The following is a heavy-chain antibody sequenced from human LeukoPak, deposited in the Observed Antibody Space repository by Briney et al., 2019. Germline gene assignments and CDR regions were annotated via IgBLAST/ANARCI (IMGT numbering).Heavy chain of an antibody. V-gene: IGHV4-59*12. J-gene: IGHJ6*03. Sequence: SETLSLTCTVSGGSISSYYWSWIRQPPGKGLEWIGYIYYSGSTNYNPSLKSRVTISVDTSKNQFSLKLSSVTAADTAVYYCARGLGNYYYYYMDVWGKGTTVTVSS. D-gene: IGHD4-11*01. CDR1: GGSISSYY. CDR2: IYYSGST. CDR3: ARGLGNYYYYYMDV.